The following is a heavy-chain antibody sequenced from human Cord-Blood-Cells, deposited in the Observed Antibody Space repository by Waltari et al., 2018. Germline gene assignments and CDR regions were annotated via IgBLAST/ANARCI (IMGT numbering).Heavy chain of an antibody. D-gene: IGHD2-8*01. V-gene: IGHV4-34*01. CDR2: INHSGST. CDR1: GGSFSGYY. CDR3: ARVLKKVPDCTNGVCYLAFDI. Sequence: VQLQQWGAGLLKPSETLSLTCAVYGGSFSGYYSSWIRQPPGKGMEWIGEINHSGSTNYNPSLKSRVTRSVDTSKTQFSLKLSSVTAADTAVYYCARVLKKVPDCTNGVCYLAFDIWGQGTMVTVSS. J-gene: IGHJ3*02.